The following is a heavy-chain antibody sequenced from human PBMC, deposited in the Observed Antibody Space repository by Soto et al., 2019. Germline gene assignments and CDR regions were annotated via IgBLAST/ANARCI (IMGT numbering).Heavy chain of an antibody. CDR1: GYTFTSYA. CDR3: ARAHRNNYDFWSGYWIYYYYGMDV. V-gene: IGHV1-3*01. Sequence: ASVKVSCKASGYTFTSYAMHWVRQAPGQRLEWMGWINAGNGNTKYSQKFQGRVTITRDTSASTAYMELSSLRSEDTAVYYCARAHRNNYDFWSGYWIYYYYGMDVWGQGTTVTVSS. D-gene: IGHD3-3*01. CDR2: INAGNGNT. J-gene: IGHJ6*02.